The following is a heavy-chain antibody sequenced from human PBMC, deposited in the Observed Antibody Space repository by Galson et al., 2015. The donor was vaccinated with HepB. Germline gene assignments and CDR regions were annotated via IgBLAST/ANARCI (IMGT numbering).Heavy chain of an antibody. CDR3: VRRAWTGDDY. Sequence: SLRLSCAASGFAFSDFYMSWIRQAPGKGLEWVSYISSSGSAIYYADSVKGRFTISRDNAKNSPSLQMNSLRVEDTAVYYCVRRAWTGDDYWGQGTLVTVSS. CDR2: ISSSGSAI. D-gene: IGHD3/OR15-3a*01. J-gene: IGHJ4*02. CDR1: GFAFSDFY. V-gene: IGHV3-11*01.